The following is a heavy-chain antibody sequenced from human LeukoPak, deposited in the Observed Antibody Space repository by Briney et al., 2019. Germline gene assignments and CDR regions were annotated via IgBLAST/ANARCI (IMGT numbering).Heavy chain of an antibody. D-gene: IGHD3-16*02. J-gene: IGHJ4*02. CDR3: AKRSFIEC. Sequence: GGSLRLSCAASGLTVSSNYMSWVRQAPGKGLEWVSAISGSGGSTYYADSVKGRFTISRDNSKNTLYLQMNSLRAEDTAVYYCAKRSFIECWGQGTLVTVSS. V-gene: IGHV3-23*01. CDR2: ISGSGGST. CDR1: GLTVSSNY.